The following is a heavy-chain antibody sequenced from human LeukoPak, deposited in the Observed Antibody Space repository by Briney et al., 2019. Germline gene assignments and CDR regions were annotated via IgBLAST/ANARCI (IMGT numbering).Heavy chain of an antibody. Sequence: GESLKISCKGSGCSFTRYWIAWVRQMPGKGLEWMGILYPGDSETRYSPSFQGQVTISADKSISTAYLQWSSLKASDTAMYYCARQGPSELLGNTNWFDPWGQGTLVTVSS. J-gene: IGHJ5*02. CDR2: LYPGDSET. V-gene: IGHV5-51*01. CDR3: ARQGPSELLGNTNWFDP. CDR1: GCSFTRYW. D-gene: IGHD1-26*01.